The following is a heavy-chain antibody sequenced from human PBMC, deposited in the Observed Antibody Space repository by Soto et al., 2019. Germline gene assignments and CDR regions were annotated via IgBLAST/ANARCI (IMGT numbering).Heavy chain of an antibody. D-gene: IGHD3-3*01. CDR2: ICGSGDNT. Sequence: EVRLLQSGGGWVQPGGSLRLSCATSGFTFTNFAMNWVRQAPGKGLEWVSAICGSGDNTFYADSVKGRFAISRDNTKNTLYLHMNSLRVEDTAVYYCGDEPNLNGEWPADYWGQGTLVTVSS. V-gene: IGHV3-23*01. CDR3: GDEPNLNGEWPADY. CDR1: GFTFTNFA. J-gene: IGHJ4*02.